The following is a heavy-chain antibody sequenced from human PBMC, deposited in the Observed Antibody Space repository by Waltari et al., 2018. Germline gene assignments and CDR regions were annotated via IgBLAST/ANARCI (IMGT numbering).Heavy chain of an antibody. Sequence: QVQLEQSGTEVKKPGASVKVSCPASGYSFTDYHLHWVRQTPGQGLEWLGWINPKNGDTSYAQNFLGRVTMTRDTSINTVYMDLSGLRSDDTAVFYCARDPGPIVGAPDYWGQGTLVTVSS. CDR1: GYSFTDYH. J-gene: IGHJ4*02. D-gene: IGHD1-26*01. CDR2: INPKNGDT. CDR3: ARDPGPIVGAPDY. V-gene: IGHV1-2*02.